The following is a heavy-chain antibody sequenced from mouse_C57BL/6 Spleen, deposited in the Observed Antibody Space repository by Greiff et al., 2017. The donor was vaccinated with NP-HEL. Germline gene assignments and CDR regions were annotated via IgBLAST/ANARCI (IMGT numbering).Heavy chain of an antibody. Sequence: EVKLQESGGDLVKPGGSLKLSCAASGSTFSSYGMSWVRQTPDKRLEWVATISSGGSYTYYPDSVKGRFTISRDNAKNTLYLQMSSLKSEDTAMYYCARQLPGVYYFDYWGQGTTLTVSS. J-gene: IGHJ2*01. CDR1: GSTFSSYG. V-gene: IGHV5-6*01. CDR2: ISSGGSYT. CDR3: ARQLPGVYYFDY. D-gene: IGHD1-1*01.